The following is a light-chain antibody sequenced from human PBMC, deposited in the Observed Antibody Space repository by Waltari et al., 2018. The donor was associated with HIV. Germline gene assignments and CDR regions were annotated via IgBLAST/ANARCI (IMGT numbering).Light chain of an antibody. CDR2: EVN. V-gene: IGLV2-8*01. Sequence: QSALTQPPSASGSPGQSVTISCTGISSDVGDYNYVSWYQQHPGKAPQLMIYEVNKRPSGVPDRFSGSKSGTTASRTVSGLQAEDEADYYCSSYVGSNRVFGGGTKLTVL. CDR3: SSYVGSNRV. J-gene: IGLJ3*02. CDR1: SSDVGDYNY.